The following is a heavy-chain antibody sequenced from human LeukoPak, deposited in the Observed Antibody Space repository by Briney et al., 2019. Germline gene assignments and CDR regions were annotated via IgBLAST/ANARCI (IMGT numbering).Heavy chain of an antibody. Sequence: GGSLRLSCAASGFSVSSNYMSWVRQAPGKGLEWVSVIYSGGSTYYADSVKGRFTISRDNSKNTLSLQMNSLRAEDTAVYYCARAFSGSYYFDSWGQGTLVTVSS. V-gene: IGHV3-53*01. CDR1: GFSVSSNY. CDR2: IYSGGST. CDR3: ARAFSGSYYFDS. J-gene: IGHJ4*02. D-gene: IGHD1-26*01.